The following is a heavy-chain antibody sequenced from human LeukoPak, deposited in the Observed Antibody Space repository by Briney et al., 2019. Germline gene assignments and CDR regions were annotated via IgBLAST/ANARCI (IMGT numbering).Heavy chain of an antibody. Sequence: PGGSLRLPCAASGFTFSSYWMHWVRQAPGKGLVWVSRIKSDGSSISYADSVKGRFTISRDNAKNTLYLEMNSLRAEDTAVYYCARDLNDFLTGYYGYFDNWGQGTLVTVSS. J-gene: IGHJ4*02. CDR1: GFTFSSYW. V-gene: IGHV3-74*01. CDR2: IKSDGSSI. D-gene: IGHD3/OR15-3a*01. CDR3: ARDLNDFLTGYYGYFDN.